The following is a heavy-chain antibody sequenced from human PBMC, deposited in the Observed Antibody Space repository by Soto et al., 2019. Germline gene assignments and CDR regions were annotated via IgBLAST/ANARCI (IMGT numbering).Heavy chain of an antibody. Sequence: GGSLRLSCAASGFTFSSYSMNWVRQAPGKGLEWVSYISSSSSTIYYADSVKGRFTISRDNAKNSLYLQMNSLRAEDTAVYYCARGRPGRTSEWLFDFDYWGQGTLVTVSS. CDR1: GFTFSSYS. J-gene: IGHJ4*02. CDR3: ARGRPGRTSEWLFDFDY. V-gene: IGHV3-48*01. CDR2: ISSSSSTI. D-gene: IGHD3-3*01.